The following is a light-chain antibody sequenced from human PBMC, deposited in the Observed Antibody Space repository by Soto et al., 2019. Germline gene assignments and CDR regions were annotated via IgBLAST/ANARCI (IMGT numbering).Light chain of an antibody. CDR1: SSNIGNNY. J-gene: IGLJ2*01. CDR3: GTWDSSLSGGV. Sequence: QSVLTQLPSVSAAPGQKVTISCSGSSSNIGNNYVSWYQQLPGTAPKLLIYENNKRPSGIPDRFSGSKSGTSATLGITGLQTGDEADYYCGTWDSSLSGGVFGGGTKLTVL. V-gene: IGLV1-51*02. CDR2: ENN.